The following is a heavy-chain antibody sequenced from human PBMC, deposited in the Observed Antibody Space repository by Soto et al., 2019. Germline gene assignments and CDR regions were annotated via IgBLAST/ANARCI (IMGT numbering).Heavy chain of an antibody. CDR1: GFTSSSYS. CDR2: ISSSSTYI. V-gene: IGHV3-21*01. Sequence: EVQLVESGGGLVKPGGSLRLSCAASGFTSSSYSMDWVRQAPGKGLEWVSSISSSSTYIDYADSVKGRFTISRDNAKNTLYLQMNSLSAEDTAVYYCAGQTSGYYYYGMDVWGQGTTVTVSS. CDR3: AGQTSGYYYYGMDV. J-gene: IGHJ6*02.